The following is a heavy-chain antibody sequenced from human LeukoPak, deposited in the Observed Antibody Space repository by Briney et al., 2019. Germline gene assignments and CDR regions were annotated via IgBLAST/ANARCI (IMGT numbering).Heavy chain of an antibody. CDR1: GDSISSGVFY. CDR3: ARGSFYRNSYYYYINV. V-gene: IGHV4-61*02. D-gene: IGHD5/OR15-5a*01. CDR2: IYTTGNT. J-gene: IGHJ6*03. Sequence: SETLSLTCSLSGDSISSGVFYWSWIRQPAGKGLEWIGRIYTTGNTNYNPSLKSRVTMSIDTSENQFSLKLTSVTAADTAVYYCARGSFYRNSYYYYINVWGTGTTVTASS.